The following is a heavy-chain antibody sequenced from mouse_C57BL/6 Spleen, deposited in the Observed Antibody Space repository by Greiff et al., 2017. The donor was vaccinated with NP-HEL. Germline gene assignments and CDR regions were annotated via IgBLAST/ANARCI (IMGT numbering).Heavy chain of an antibody. CDR2: INYDGSST. V-gene: IGHV5-16*01. J-gene: IGHJ1*03. CDR3: ARRLLTRGYFDV. Sequence: EVHLVESEGGLVQPGSSMKLSCTASGFTFSDYYMAWVRQVPEKGLEWVANINYDGSSTYYLDSLKSRFIISRDNAKNILYLQMSSLKSEDTATYYCARRLLTRGYFDVWGTGTTVTVSS. CDR1: GFTFSDYY. D-gene: IGHD1-1*01.